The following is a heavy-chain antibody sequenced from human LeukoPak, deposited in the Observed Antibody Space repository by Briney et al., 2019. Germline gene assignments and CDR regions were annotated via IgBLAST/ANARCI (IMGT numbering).Heavy chain of an antibody. D-gene: IGHD3-16*01. CDR3: AKDRDWGTYSDAFDL. Sequence: GGSLRLSCAASGFSFRTYAMSWVRHTPGKGLEWVSAISGTGSFIDYADSVKGRFVISRENLKNTLYLQMSSLRAEDTALYYCAKDRDWGTYSDAFDLWGQGTMVIVSS. J-gene: IGHJ3*01. CDR1: GFSFRTYA. CDR2: ISGTGSFI. V-gene: IGHV3-23*01.